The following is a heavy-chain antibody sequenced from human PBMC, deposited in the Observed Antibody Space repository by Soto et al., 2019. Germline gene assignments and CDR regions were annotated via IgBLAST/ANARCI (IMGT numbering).Heavy chain of an antibody. Sequence: QVQLQESGPGLVKPSETLSLTCTVSGGSVSSGSYYWSWIRQPPGKGLEWIGYIYYSGSTNYNPPLKSRVTISVDTSKNQFSLKLSSVTAADTAVYYCARYLPAGFDYWGQGTLVTVSS. CDR3: ARYLPAGFDY. J-gene: IGHJ4*02. CDR1: GGSVSSGSYY. V-gene: IGHV4-61*01. CDR2: IYYSGST. D-gene: IGHD6-13*01.